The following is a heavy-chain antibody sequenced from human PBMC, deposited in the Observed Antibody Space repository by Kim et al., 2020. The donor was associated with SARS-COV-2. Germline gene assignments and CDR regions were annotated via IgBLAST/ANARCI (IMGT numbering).Heavy chain of an antibody. Sequence: GGSLRLSCAASGFTFSSYAMSWVRQAPGKGLEWVSAISGSGGSTYYADSVKGRFTISRDNSKNTLYLQMNSLRAEDTAVYYCAKGQYYYGSGPSPFDYWGQGTLVTVSS. CDR3: AKGQYYYGSGPSPFDY. J-gene: IGHJ4*02. CDR1: GFTFSSYA. V-gene: IGHV3-23*01. CDR2: ISGSGGST. D-gene: IGHD3-10*01.